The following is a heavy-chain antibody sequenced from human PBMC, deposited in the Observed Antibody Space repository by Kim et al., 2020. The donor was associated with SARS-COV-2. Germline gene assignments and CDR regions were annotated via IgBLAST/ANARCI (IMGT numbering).Heavy chain of an antibody. CDR1: GYTFTSYY. Sequence: ASVKVSCKASGYTFTSYYMHWVRQAPGQGLEWMGIINPSGGSTSYAQKFQGRVTMTRDTSTSTVYMELSSLRSEDTAVYYCARDRRRGVVVPAAPRGFDPWGQGTLVTVSS. D-gene: IGHD2-2*01. CDR3: ARDRRRGVVVPAAPRGFDP. CDR2: INPSGGST. J-gene: IGHJ5*02. V-gene: IGHV1-46*01.